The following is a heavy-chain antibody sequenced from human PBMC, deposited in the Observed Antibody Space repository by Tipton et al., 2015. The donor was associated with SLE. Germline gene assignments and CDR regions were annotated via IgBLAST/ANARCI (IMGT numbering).Heavy chain of an antibody. CDR1: GYTFTSYD. J-gene: IGHJ5*02. D-gene: IGHD6-19*01. Sequence: QSGPEVKKPGASVKVSCKASGYTFTSYDINWVRQATGQGLEWMGWMNPNSGNTGYAQKFQGRVTITRNTSISTAYMELSSLRSGYTAVYFCARGLVYSSGWYIRFDPWGQGSLVTVSS. CDR3: ARGLVYSSGWYIRFDP. CDR2: MNPNSGNT. V-gene: IGHV1-8*03.